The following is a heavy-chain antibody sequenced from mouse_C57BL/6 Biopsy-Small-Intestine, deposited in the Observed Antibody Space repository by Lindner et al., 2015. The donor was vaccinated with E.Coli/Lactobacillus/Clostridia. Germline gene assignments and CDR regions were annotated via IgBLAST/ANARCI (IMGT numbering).Heavy chain of an antibody. Sequence: VQLQESGPELVKPGASVKISCQASGYTFTDYYINWVKQRPGQGLEWIGWIYPGGHDTKYNENFKGKATLTVDTSSSTAYMQLSSLTSEDSAVYFCVREELWSAWFAYWGQGTLGTVSA. CDR3: VREELWSAWFAY. CDR1: GYTFTDYY. CDR2: IYPGGHDT. J-gene: IGHJ3*01. D-gene: IGHD1-1*02. V-gene: IGHV1-84*01.